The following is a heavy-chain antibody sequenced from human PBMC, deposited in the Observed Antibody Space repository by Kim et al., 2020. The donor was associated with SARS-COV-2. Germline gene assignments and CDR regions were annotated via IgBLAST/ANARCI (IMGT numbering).Heavy chain of an antibody. V-gene: IGHV4-59*12. Sequence: SETLSLTCTVSSASISSAFWSWIRQPPGKSLEWIGYIFHDGKTNYNPSFQSRVTVSVDTSKNQFSLNLSSVTAADTAVYYCVRGGGLYDSWGQGTLVTVSS. J-gene: IGHJ4*02. CDR3: VRGGGLYDS. D-gene: IGHD3-10*01. CDR2: IFHDGKT. CDR1: SASISSAF.